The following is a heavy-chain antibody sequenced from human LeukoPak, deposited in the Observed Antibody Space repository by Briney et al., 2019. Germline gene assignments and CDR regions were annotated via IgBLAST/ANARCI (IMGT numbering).Heavy chain of an antibody. CDR3: ARGRRWARSYSDY. Sequence: GASVKVSCKASGYTFTGYYMHWVRQAPGQGLEWMGWINPNSGGTNYAQKFQGRVTMTRNTSISTAYMELSSLRSEDTAVYYCARGRRWARSYSDYWGQGTLVTVSS. CDR1: GYTFTGYY. CDR2: INPNSGGT. V-gene: IGHV1-2*02. D-gene: IGHD4-23*01. J-gene: IGHJ4*02.